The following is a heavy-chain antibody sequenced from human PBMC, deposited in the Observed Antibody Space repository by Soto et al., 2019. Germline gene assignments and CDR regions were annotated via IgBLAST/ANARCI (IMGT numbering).Heavy chain of an antibody. Sequence: GGSLRLSCAASGFTFSSYAMHWVRQAPGKGLEWVAVISYDGSNKYYADSVKGRFTISRDNSKNTLYLQMNSLRAEDTAVYYCAVEMATATHFDYWGQGTLVTVSS. CDR2: ISYDGSNK. CDR3: AVEMATATHFDY. J-gene: IGHJ4*02. V-gene: IGHV3-30-3*01. D-gene: IGHD4-4*01. CDR1: GFTFSSYA.